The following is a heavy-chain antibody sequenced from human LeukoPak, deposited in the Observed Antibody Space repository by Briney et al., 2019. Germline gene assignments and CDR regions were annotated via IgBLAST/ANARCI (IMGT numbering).Heavy chain of an antibody. CDR1: GGTFSSYA. V-gene: IGHV1-69*05. D-gene: IGHD2-15*01. Sequence: SVKVSCKASGGTFSSYAISWVRHAPGQGLEWMRGIIPIFGTANYAQKFQGRVTITTDESTSTAYMELSSLRSEDTAVYYCARDRLLDYYYYMDVWGKGTTVTVSS. CDR3: ARDRLLDYYYYMDV. J-gene: IGHJ6*03. CDR2: IIPIFGTA.